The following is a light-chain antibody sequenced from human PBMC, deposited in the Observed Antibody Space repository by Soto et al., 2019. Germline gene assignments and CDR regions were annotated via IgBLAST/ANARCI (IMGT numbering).Light chain of an antibody. CDR1: QGISSY. V-gene: IGKV1-9*01. Sequence: LSPSLSSMSATVRYRVALTFRASQGISSYLALYQQKPGKAPKLMIYAASTLQGGVPSRFSGSGSGTDFTLTISNLQPEDFAPYYCQQLNFFLLT. CDR3: QQLNFFLLT. CDR2: AAS. J-gene: IGKJ5*01.